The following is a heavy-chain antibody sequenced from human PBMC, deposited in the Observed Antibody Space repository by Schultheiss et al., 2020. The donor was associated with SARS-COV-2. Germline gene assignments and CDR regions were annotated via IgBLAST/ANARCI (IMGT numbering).Heavy chain of an antibody. Sequence: GESLKISCAASGFTFSSYAMHWVRQAPGKGLEWVAVISYDGSNKYYADSVKGRFTISRDNSKNTLYLQMNSLRAEDTAVYYCARDQYSSGWTWGQGTLVTVSS. D-gene: IGHD6-19*01. V-gene: IGHV3-30-3*01. CDR3: ARDQYSSGWT. J-gene: IGHJ5*02. CDR1: GFTFSSYA. CDR2: ISYDGSNK.